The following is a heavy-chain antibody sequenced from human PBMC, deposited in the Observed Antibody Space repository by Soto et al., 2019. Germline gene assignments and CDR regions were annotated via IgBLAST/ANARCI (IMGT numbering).Heavy chain of an antibody. Sequence: QVQLVESGGTLVKPGGSLRLSCAASGFTFSAYFMSWIRQAPGKGLEWISYISGSDSGGNKPIEYAKSVKGLFTVSREDANITMFLQLDTLRAEETPVYFCARMSAEINYYYYFYMDLWGEGTTVIVSS. V-gene: IGHV3-11*01. CDR1: GFTFSAYF. J-gene: IGHJ6*03. D-gene: IGHD6-19*01. CDR2: ISGSDSGGNKPI. CDR3: ARMSAEINYYYYFYMDL.